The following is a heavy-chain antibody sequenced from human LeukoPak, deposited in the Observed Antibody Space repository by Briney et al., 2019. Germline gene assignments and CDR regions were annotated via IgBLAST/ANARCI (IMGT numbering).Heavy chain of an antibody. CDR1: GGSFSGYY. CDR3: ARMAVTTDDY. Sequence: SETLSLTCAVYGGSFSGYYWSWIRQPPGKGLEWIGEINHSGSTNYNPSLKSRVTISVDTSKNQFSLKLSPVTAADTAVYYCARMAVTTDDYWGQGTLVTVSS. V-gene: IGHV4-34*01. D-gene: IGHD4-17*01. J-gene: IGHJ4*02. CDR2: INHSGST.